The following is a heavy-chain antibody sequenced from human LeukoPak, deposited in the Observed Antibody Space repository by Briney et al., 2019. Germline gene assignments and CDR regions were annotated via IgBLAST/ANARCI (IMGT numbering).Heavy chain of an antibody. Sequence: SETLSLTCTVSGGSVSSGSYYWSWIRQPPGKGLEWIGYIYYSGSTNYNPSLKSRVTISVDTSKNQFSLKLSPVTAADTAVYYCARVSSPHYDILTGYFFDYWGQGTLVTVSS. J-gene: IGHJ4*02. CDR2: IYYSGST. D-gene: IGHD3-9*01. CDR1: GGSVSSGSYY. CDR3: ARVSSPHYDILTGYFFDY. V-gene: IGHV4-61*01.